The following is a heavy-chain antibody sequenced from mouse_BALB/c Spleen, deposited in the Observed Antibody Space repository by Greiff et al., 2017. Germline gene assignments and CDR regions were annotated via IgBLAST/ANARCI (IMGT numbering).Heavy chain of an antibody. D-gene: IGHD1-1*01. V-gene: IGHV3-2*02. CDR2: ISYSGST. Sequence: EVHLVESGPGLVKPSQSLSLTCTVTGYSITSDYAWNWIRQFPGNKLEWMGYISYSGSTSYNPSLKSRISITRDTSKNQFFLQLNSVTTEDTATYYCARSYYGSSSFAYWGQGTLVTVSA. CDR1: GYSITSDYA. CDR3: ARSYYGSSSFAY. J-gene: IGHJ3*01.